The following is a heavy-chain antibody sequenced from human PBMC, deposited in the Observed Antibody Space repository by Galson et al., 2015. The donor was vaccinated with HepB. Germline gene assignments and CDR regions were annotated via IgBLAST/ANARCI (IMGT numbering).Heavy chain of an antibody. J-gene: IGHJ4*02. Sequence: TLSLTCTVSGGSISSGGYYWSWIRQHPGKGLEWIGYIYCSGSTYYNPSLKSRVTISVDTSKNQFSLKLSSVTAADTAVYYCARARGSGSNDFDYWGQGTLVTVSS. D-gene: IGHD1-26*01. CDR3: ARARGSGSNDFDY. CDR2: IYCSGST. CDR1: GGSISSGGYY. V-gene: IGHV4-31*03.